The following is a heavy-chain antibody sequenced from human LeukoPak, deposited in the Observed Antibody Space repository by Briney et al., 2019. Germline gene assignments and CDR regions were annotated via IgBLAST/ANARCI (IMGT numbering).Heavy chain of an antibody. CDR1: GYTFTSYG. CDR3: ARRVFLEWLNYYYYYYMDV. D-gene: IGHD3-3*01. J-gene: IGHJ6*03. CDR2: ISAYNGNT. Sequence: ASVKVSCKASGYTFTSYGISWVRQAPGQGLEWMGCISAYNGNTNYAQKLQGRATMTTDTSTSTAYMELRSLRSDDTAVYYCARRVFLEWLNYYYYYYMDVWGKGTTVTVSS. V-gene: IGHV1-18*01.